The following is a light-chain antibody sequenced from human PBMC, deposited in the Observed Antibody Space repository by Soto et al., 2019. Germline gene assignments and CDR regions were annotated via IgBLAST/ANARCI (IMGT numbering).Light chain of an antibody. Sequence: EILMTQSPATLSVSPGERATLSCRASQSVDSNLAWYQQKPGQAPRLLIYGASNRATGIPVRFSGSGSGTDFTLTISSLEPEDAAVYYCQQRSNWPTFGQGTRLEIK. V-gene: IGKV3-11*01. CDR3: QQRSNWPT. J-gene: IGKJ5*01. CDR1: QSVDSN. CDR2: GAS.